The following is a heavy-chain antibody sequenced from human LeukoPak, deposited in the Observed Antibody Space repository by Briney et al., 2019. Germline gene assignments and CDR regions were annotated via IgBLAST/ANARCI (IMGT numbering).Heavy chain of an antibody. CDR1: GYTFTSYD. J-gene: IGHJ2*01. V-gene: IGHV1-8*01. D-gene: IGHD2-8*01. CDR2: MNPNSGNT. Sequence: ASVKVSCKASGYTFTSYDINWVRQATGQGLVWMGWMNPNSGNTGYAQKFQGRVTMTRNTSISTAYMELSSLRSEDTAVYYCARGAYGGWDFDLWGRGTLVTVSS. CDR3: ARGAYGGWDFDL.